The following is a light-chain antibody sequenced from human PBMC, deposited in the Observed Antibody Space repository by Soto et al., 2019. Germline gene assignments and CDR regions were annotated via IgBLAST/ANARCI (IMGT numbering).Light chain of an antibody. CDR3: QQFFHAPT. J-gene: IGKJ1*01. CDR2: WAS. V-gene: IGKV4-1*01. CDR1: LSVLFVSNNKNF. Sequence: VLTQSPDTLAVSLGGRATIPWRSHLSVLFVSNNKNFLAWYQQKPGQPPKLFLNWASTRESGVPDRFIGGGSGTEFTLTISSLHAEDVAVYYCQQFFHAPTLGQGTKVDIK.